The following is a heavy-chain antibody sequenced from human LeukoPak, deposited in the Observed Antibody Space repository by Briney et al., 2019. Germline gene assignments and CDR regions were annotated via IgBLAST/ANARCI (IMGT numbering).Heavy chain of an antibody. CDR2: ISGSGGST. V-gene: IGHV3-23*01. CDR1: GFTFSSYA. D-gene: IGHD3-22*01. CDR3: AKPYDSSGYYYNY. Sequence: PGGSLRLSCAASGFTFSSYAMSWVRQAPGKGLEWVSAISGSGGSTYYADSAKGRLTISRDNSKNTLYLQMNSLRAEDTAVYYCAKPYDSSGYYYNYWGQGTLVTVSS. J-gene: IGHJ4*02.